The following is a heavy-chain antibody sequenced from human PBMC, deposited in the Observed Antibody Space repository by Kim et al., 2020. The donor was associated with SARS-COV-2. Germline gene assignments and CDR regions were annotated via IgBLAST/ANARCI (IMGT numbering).Heavy chain of an antibody. CDR1: GGSFSGYY. V-gene: IGHV4-34*01. CDR2: INHSGST. CDR3: ALGAVDTAMVYYYYYGMDV. Sequence: SETLSLTCAVYGGSFSGYYWSWIHQPPGKGLEWIGEINHSGSTNYNPSLKSRVTISVDTSKNQFSLKLSSVTAADTAVYYCALGAVDTAMVYYYYYGMDVWGQGTTVTVSS. J-gene: IGHJ6*02. D-gene: IGHD5-18*01.